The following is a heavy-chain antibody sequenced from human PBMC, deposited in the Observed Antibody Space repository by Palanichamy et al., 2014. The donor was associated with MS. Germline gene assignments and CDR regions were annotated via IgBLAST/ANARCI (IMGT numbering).Heavy chain of an antibody. CDR2: IYWDDDK. CDR1: TSRVG. J-gene: IGHJ3*02. Sequence: TSRVGVGWIRQPPGGALEWLTLIYWDDDKRYSPSLKSRVTITKDTSKNQVVLTMTNMDPVDTATYYCAHSPYDILKRSFDIWGQGTAVTVSS. CDR3: AHSPYDILKRSFDI. D-gene: IGHD3-9*01. V-gene: IGHV2-5*02.